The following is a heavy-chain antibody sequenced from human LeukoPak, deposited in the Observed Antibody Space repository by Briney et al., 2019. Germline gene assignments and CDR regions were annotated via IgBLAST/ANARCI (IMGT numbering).Heavy chain of an antibody. CDR2: VYYSGST. V-gene: IGHV4-59*01. Sequence: KASETLSLTCTVSGGSISSYYWSWIRQPPGQGLEWIGYVYYSGSTNYNPSLKSRVTISVDTSKNQFSLKLSSVTAADTAVYYCARAAPRAAYYDFWSGYPGDDYYGMDVWGQGTTVTVSS. CDR3: ARAAPRAAYYDFWSGYPGDDYYGMDV. J-gene: IGHJ6*02. D-gene: IGHD3-3*01. CDR1: GGSISSYY.